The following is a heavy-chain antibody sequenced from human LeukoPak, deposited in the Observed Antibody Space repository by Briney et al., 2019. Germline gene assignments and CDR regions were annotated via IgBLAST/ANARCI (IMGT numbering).Heavy chain of an antibody. CDR3: ARVSGSYRKPYFDY. Sequence: ASVKVSCKASGYTLTGYYMHWVRQAPGQGLEWMGWINPNSGGTNYAQKFQGRVTMTRDTSISTAYMELSRLRSDDTAVYYCARVSGSYRKPYFDYWGQGTLVTVSS. D-gene: IGHD1-26*01. V-gene: IGHV1-2*02. CDR2: INPNSGGT. CDR1: GYTLTGYY. J-gene: IGHJ4*02.